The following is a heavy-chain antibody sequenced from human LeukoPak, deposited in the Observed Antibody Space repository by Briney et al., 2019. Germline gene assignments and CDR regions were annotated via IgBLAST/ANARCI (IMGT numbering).Heavy chain of an antibody. CDR3: ARGRGYSYGQRRAYYYYGMDV. J-gene: IGHJ6*02. D-gene: IGHD5-18*01. Sequence: SETLSLTCTVSGGSISSYYWSWIRQPPGKGLEWIGYIYYSRSTNYNPSLKSRVTISVDTSKNQFSLKLSSVTAAATAVYYCARGRGYSYGQRRAYYYYGMDVWGQGTTVTVSS. CDR1: GGSISSYY. CDR2: IYYSRST. V-gene: IGHV4-59*08.